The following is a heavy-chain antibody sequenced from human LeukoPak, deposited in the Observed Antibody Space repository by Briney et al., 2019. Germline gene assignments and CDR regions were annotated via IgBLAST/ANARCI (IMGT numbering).Heavy chain of an antibody. J-gene: IGHJ4*02. CDR3: ARVNGSGYYLGNFDY. CDR2: FDPEDGET. Sequence: ASVKVSCKVSGYTLTELSMHWVRQAPGKGLEWMGGFDPEDGETIYAQKFQGRVTITADKSTSTAYMELSSLRSEDTAVYYCARVNGSGYYLGNFDYWGQGTLVTVSS. CDR1: GYTLTELS. D-gene: IGHD3-3*01. V-gene: IGHV1-24*01.